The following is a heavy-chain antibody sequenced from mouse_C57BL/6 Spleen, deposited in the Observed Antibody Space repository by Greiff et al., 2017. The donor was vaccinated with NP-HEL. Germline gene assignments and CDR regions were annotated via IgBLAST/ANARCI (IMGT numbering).Heavy chain of an antibody. J-gene: IGHJ3*01. D-gene: IGHD2-3*01. V-gene: IGHV1-80*01. CDR2: IYPGDGDT. Sequence: VQLQQSGAELVKPGASVKISCKASGYAFSSYWMNWVKQRPGKGLEWIGQIYPGDGDTNYNGTFKGKATLTADKSSSTAYMQLSSLTSEDSAVYFCARRGDGYGDWFAYWGQGTLVTVSA. CDR1: GYAFSSYW. CDR3: ARRGDGYGDWFAY.